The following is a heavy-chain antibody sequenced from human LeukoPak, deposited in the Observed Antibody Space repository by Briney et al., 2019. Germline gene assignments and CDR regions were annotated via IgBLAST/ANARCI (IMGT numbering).Heavy chain of an antibody. Sequence: SSETLSLTCTVSGGSISSGGYYWSWIRQHPGKGLEWIGYIYYSGSTYYNPSLKSRVTISVDTSKNQFSLKLSSVTAADTAVYYCARDGSGIDYYYYGMDVWGQGTTVTVSS. CDR3: ARDGSGIDYYYYGMDV. CDR1: GGSISSGGYY. V-gene: IGHV4-31*03. J-gene: IGHJ6*02. D-gene: IGHD3-10*01. CDR2: IYYSGST.